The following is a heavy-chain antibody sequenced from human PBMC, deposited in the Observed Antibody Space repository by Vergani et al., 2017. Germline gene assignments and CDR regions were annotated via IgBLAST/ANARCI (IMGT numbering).Heavy chain of an antibody. CDR1: GVTFSSYS. D-gene: IGHD3-3*01. Sequence: EVQLVESGGGLVKPGGSLRLSCAASGVTFSSYSMNWVRQGPGKGLEWVSSCSSSSSYIYYADSVKGRVPISRDKAKNSLYLQMNSLRAEDTAVYYCARDLSDFWSGYRGNYYYMDVWGKGTTVTVSS. V-gene: IGHV3-21*01. CDR2: CSSSSSYI. J-gene: IGHJ6*03. CDR3: ARDLSDFWSGYRGNYYYMDV.